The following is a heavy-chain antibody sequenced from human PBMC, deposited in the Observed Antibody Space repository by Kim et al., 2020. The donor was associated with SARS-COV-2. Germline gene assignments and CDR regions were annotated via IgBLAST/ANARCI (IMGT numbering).Heavy chain of an antibody. D-gene: IGHD3-10*02. CDR2: IWYDGSNK. V-gene: IGHV3-33*01. CDR1: GFTFSSYG. J-gene: IGHJ4*02. Sequence: GGSLRLSCAASGFTFSSYGMHWVRQAPGKGLEWVAVIWYDGSNKYYADSVKGRFTISRDNSKNTLYLQMNSLRAEDTAVYYCARGRLFGELFHDYWGQGTLVTVSS. CDR3: ARGRLFGELFHDY.